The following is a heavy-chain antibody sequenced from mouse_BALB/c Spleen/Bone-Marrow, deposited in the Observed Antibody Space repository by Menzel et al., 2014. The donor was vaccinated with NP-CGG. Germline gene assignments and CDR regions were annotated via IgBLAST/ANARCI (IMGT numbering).Heavy chain of an antibody. CDR3: ARDYDYGFAY. V-gene: IGHV1S137*01. J-gene: IGHJ3*01. CDR1: GYTFTDYA. Sequence: QVQLQQSGAELVRPGVSAKISCKGSGYTFTDYAMHWVKQSHAKSLEWIGVISTYYGDASYNQKFKGKATMTVDKSSSTAYMELARLTSEDSAIYYCARDYDYGFAYWGQGTLVTVSA. D-gene: IGHD2-4*01. CDR2: ISTYYGDA.